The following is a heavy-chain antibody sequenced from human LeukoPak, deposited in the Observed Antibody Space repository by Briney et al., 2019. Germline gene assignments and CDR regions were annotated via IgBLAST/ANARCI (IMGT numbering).Heavy chain of an antibody. CDR3: AKLPAARPFDY. CDR2: VSGGGGTT. V-gene: IGHV3-23*01. J-gene: IGHJ4*02. Sequence: PGGSLRLSCAASGFTFSSYAMSWVRQAPGKGLEWVSSVSGGGGTTFYADSVKGRFTISRDISKNTLYLQMNSLRAEDTAIYYCAKLPAARPFDYWGQGTLVTVSS. D-gene: IGHD6-6*01. CDR1: GFTFSSYA.